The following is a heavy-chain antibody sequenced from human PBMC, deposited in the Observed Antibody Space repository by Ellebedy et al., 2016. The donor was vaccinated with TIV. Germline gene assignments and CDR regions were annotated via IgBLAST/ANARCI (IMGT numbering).Heavy chain of an antibody. D-gene: IGHD3/OR15-3a*01. J-gene: IGHJ3*01. Sequence: GESLKISCKGSGYSSGYSFTSYWITWVRQMPGIGLEWLAMIDPRDSYTIYSPSFEGRIAVSTDKSISTAYLQFSGLKASDSGIYYCARHSHVRDSFDLWGQGTMVTVSS. V-gene: IGHV5-10-1*01. CDR2: IDPRDSYT. CDR3: ARHSHVRDSFDL. CDR1: GYSSGYSFTSYW.